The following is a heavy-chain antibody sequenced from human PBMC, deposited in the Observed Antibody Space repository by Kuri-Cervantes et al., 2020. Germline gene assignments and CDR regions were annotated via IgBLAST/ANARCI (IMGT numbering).Heavy chain of an antibody. CDR2: INHSGST. Sequence: SQTLSLTCAVYGGSFSGYYWSWIRQPPGKGLEWIGEINHSGSTNHNPSLKSRVTISVDKSKNQFSLKLSSVTAADTAVYYCARKNWYFDLWGRGTLVTVSS. J-gene: IGHJ2*01. V-gene: IGHV4-34*01. CDR1: GGSFSGYY. CDR3: ARKNWYFDL.